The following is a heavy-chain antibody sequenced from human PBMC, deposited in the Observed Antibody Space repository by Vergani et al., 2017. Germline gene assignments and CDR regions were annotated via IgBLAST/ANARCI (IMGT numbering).Heavy chain of an antibody. CDR1: GGTFSSYA. Sequence: QVQLVQSGAEVKKPGSSVKVSCKASGGTFSSYAISWVRQAPGQGLEWMGGIIPIFGTANYAQKFQGRVTITADKSTSTAYMELSSLRSEDTAVYYCARDTLGENYYESSGYFDYWGQGTLVTVSS. V-gene: IGHV1-69*06. CDR3: ARDTLGENYYESSGYFDY. CDR2: IIPIFGTA. D-gene: IGHD3-22*01. J-gene: IGHJ4*02.